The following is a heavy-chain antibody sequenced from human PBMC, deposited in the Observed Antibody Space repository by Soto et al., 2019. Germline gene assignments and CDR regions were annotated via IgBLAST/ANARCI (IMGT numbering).Heavy chain of an antibody. J-gene: IGHJ4*02. D-gene: IGHD2-21*02. Sequence: PGGSLRLSCAASGFTFSSYGMHWVRQAPGKGLEWVAVIWYDGSKKYYADSVKGRFTISRDNSKNTLYLQMNSLRAEDTAVYYCARVGDPSSTDLDYIDYWGQGTLVTVS. CDR2: IWYDGSKK. CDR3: ARVGDPSSTDLDYIDY. CDR1: GFTFSSYG. V-gene: IGHV3-33*01.